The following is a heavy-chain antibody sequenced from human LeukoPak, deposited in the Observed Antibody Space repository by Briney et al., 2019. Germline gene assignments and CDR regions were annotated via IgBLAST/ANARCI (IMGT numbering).Heavy chain of an antibody. V-gene: IGHV1-18*01. CDR3: ARGLGYCSGGSCYLHAFDI. CDR1: GYTFTSFG. CDR2: ITAYNGNT. D-gene: IGHD2-15*01. Sequence: ASEKVSCKASGYTFTSFGISWVRQPPAQGLEWMGWITAYNGNTNYEQKLKGRVTMTTDTSTSTAYMELRSLRSDDTAVYYCARGLGYCSGGSCYLHAFDIWGQGTMVSVSS. J-gene: IGHJ3*02.